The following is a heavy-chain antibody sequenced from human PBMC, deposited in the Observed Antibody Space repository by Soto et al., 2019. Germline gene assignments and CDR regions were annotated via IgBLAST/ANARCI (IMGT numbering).Heavy chain of an antibody. Sequence: ASVKVSCKASGYTFTSYGISWVRQAPGQGLEWMAWISAYNGNTNYAQKLQGRVTMTTDTSTSTAYMELRSLRSDDTAAYYCARGKEYSSSGWFDPWGQGTLVTVSS. V-gene: IGHV1-18*04. CDR2: ISAYNGNT. J-gene: IGHJ5*02. CDR3: ARGKEYSSSGWFDP. CDR1: GYTFTSYG. D-gene: IGHD6-6*01.